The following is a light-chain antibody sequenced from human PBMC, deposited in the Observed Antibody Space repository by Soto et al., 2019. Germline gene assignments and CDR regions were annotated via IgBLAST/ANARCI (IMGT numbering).Light chain of an antibody. J-gene: IGKJ5*01. Sequence: DLSMPQSPSSVSACVVDMVTITCLSREDIITWLSWYQQKPGKAPKLLIYAASSWQSGGPSRFSGSGAGTDVTLTIISRQPEDFATYYCQHADSSPLITFGQGTRLEI. CDR1: EDIITW. CDR3: QHADSSPLIT. V-gene: IGKV1-12*01. CDR2: AAS.